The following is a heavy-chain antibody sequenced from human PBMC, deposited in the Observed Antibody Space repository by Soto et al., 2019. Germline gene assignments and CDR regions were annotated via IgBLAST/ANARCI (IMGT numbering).Heavy chain of an antibody. V-gene: IGHV4-59*01. CDR2: MYNSGST. CDR3: ARDKLLGGIYGMDV. J-gene: IGHJ6*02. Sequence: SETLSLTCTVSGGSISSYYWSWIRQSPGKGLDWIGYMYNSGSTNYNPSLKSRVAISVDTSKNQFSLKLSSVTAADTAVYYCARDKLLGGIYGMDVWGQGTTVTV. CDR1: GGSISSYY. D-gene: IGHD3-16*01.